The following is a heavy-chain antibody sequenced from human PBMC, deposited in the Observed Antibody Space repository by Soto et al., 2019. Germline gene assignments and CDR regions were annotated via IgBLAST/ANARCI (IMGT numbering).Heavy chain of an antibody. V-gene: IGHV4-30-2*01. CDR2: IYHSGST. D-gene: IGHD3-3*01. CDR3: ARGPPFGR. J-gene: IGHJ4*02. CDR1: GDCISSGGYS. Sequence: SETLSLTCAVSGDCISSGGYSWSWIRQPPGKGLEWIGYIYHSGSTYYNPSLKSRVTISVDRSKNQFSLKLSSVTAADTAVYYCARGPPFGRWGQRTLVTVSS.